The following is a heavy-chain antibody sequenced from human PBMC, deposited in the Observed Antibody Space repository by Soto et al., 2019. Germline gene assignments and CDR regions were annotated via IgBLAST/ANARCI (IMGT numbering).Heavy chain of an antibody. Sequence: GGSLRLSCAASGFSFSHYAMHWVRQPPGKGLEWVALISYDGDNQYFTDSVRGRFTISRDNSKTTVYLEMNNLRLDDTATYYCVSPHSDSSNAFDLWGQGTLVTVAS. CDR3: VSPHSDSSNAFDL. V-gene: IGHV3-30-3*01. J-gene: IGHJ5*02. CDR1: GFSFSHYA. CDR2: ISYDGDNQ. D-gene: IGHD3-22*01.